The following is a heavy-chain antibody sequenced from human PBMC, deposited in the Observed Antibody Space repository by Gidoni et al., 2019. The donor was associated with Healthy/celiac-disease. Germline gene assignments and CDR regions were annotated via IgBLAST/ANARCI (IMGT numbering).Heavy chain of an antibody. J-gene: IGHJ4*02. D-gene: IGHD6-13*01. CDR3: AKDAAAGPTYFDY. Sequence: EVQLVESGGGLVQPGRSLRLSCAASGFTFDDYAMHWVRQAPGKGLEWVSGISWNSGSIGYADSVKGRFTISRDNAKNSLYLQMNSLRAEDTALYYCAKDAAAGPTYFDYWGQGTLVTVSS. V-gene: IGHV3-9*01. CDR1: GFTFDDYA. CDR2: ISWNSGSI.